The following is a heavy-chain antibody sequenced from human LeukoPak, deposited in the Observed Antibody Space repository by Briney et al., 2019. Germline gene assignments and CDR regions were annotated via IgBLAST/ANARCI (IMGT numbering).Heavy chain of an antibody. V-gene: IGHV3-7*01. CDR2: IKQDGSEK. CDR1: GFTFSSYW. J-gene: IGHJ5*02. D-gene: IGHD3-10*01. Sequence: PGGSLRLSCAASGFTFSSYWMSWVRQAPGKGLEWVAIIKQDGSEKYYVDSVKGRFTISRDSAENTLYLQMKSLKAEDTAFYYCARPLLYYYGSETYFWFDLWGQGTLVTVSS. CDR3: ARPLLYYYGSETYFWFDL.